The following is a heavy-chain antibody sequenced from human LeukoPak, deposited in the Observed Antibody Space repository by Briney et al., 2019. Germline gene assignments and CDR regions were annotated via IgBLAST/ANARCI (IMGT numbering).Heavy chain of an antibody. D-gene: IGHD6-25*01. CDR1: GGSFSGYY. Sequence: SSETLSLTSAVYGGSFSGYYWSWIRQPPGKGLEWIREINHSGSTNYNPSLKSRVTISVDTSKNQFSLKLSSVTAADTAVYYCARGRLQGFYYYYYMDVWGKGTTVTVSS. V-gene: IGHV4-34*01. J-gene: IGHJ6*03. CDR2: INHSGST. CDR3: ARGRLQGFYYYYYMDV.